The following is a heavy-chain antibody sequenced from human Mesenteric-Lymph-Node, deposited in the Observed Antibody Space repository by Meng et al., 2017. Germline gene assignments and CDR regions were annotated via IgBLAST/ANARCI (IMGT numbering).Heavy chain of an antibody. D-gene: IGHD6-13*01. V-gene: IGHV3-30*18. CDR1: GFTFSTYG. Sequence: QVQLVESGGVAVQPGRSLRLFCATSGFTFSTYGMHCVRQAPGKGLEWVAVISYDGSNKYYAESVKGRFTISRDNSKNTLHLQMNSLRAEDTAVYYCAKVAYASTWYVPHFDYWGQGTLVTVSS. J-gene: IGHJ4*02. CDR2: ISYDGSNK. CDR3: AKVAYASTWYVPHFDY.